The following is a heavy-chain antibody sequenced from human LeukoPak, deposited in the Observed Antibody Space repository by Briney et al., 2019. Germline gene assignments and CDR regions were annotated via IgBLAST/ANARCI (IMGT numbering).Heavy chain of an antibody. J-gene: IGHJ4*02. CDR1: GYSFTTYA. CDR2: INAGNGNT. Sequence: ASVKVSRKASGYSFTTYAMHWVRQAPGQRLEWMGWINAGNGNTKYSQKFQGRVTITRDTSASIAYMELSSLRSEDTAVYYCARGPRITPSLAPPESYFDYWGQGTLVTVSS. D-gene: IGHD1-14*01. V-gene: IGHV1-3*01. CDR3: ARGPRITPSLAPPESYFDY.